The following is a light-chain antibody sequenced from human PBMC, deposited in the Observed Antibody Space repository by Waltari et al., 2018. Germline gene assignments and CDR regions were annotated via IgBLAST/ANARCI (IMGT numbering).Light chain of an antibody. CDR3: QQSYSTPYT. Sequence: DIQMTKSPSSLSASVVDRVTITCRASQSISSYLNWYQQKPGKAPKLLSYAASSLQSGVPSRFSGSGAGTDFTLTISSLQPEDFATYYCQQSYSTPYTFGQGTKLEIK. V-gene: IGKV1-39*01. CDR2: AAS. CDR1: QSISSY. J-gene: IGKJ2*01.